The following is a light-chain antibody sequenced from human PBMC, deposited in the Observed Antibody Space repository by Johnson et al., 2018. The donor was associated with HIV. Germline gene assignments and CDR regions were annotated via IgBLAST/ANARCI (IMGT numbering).Light chain of an antibody. CDR2: DNH. Sequence: QPVLTQPPSVSAAPGQKVTISCSGSSSNIGNNYVSWYQQLPGTAPKLLIFDNHKRPSGIPDRFSGSKSGTSATLGITGLQTGDEADYYCGTWDSSLSAGRYVFGTGTKVNVL. V-gene: IGLV1-51*01. J-gene: IGLJ1*01. CDR1: SSNIGNNY. CDR3: GTWDSSLSAGRYV.